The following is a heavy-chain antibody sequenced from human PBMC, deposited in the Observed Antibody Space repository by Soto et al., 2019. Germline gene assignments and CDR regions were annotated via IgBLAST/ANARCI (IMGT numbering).Heavy chain of an antibody. CDR3: ARCDYDRSGPIDH. V-gene: IGHV4-34*01. D-gene: IGHD3-22*01. J-gene: IGHJ4*02. CDR2: INHSGNT. Sequence: SETLSLTCGVYGGSFSGYYWSWIRQPPGKGLEWIGEINHSGNTKYSPSLKSRVTISVDTSENQFSLKLSSATAADTAVYYCARCDYDRSGPIDHWGQGIMVTVSS. CDR1: GGSFSGYY.